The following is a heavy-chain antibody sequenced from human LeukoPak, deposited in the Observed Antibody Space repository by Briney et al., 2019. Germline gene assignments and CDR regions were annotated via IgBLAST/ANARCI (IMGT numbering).Heavy chain of an antibody. CDR2: LYYIGST. CDR3: ARLSKGRYFDYIFDY. Sequence: SETLSLTCTVSGGSVSSTEFSWGWLRQPPGKCLQWGGNLYYIGSTSYHPSRDSRATMSVDTSKNPVSRKMTSVTAADTAIYYCARLSKGRYFDYIFDYWGQGSLVPVSS. D-gene: IGHD3-9*01. J-gene: IGHJ4*02. V-gene: IGHV4-39*01. CDR1: GGSVSSTEFS.